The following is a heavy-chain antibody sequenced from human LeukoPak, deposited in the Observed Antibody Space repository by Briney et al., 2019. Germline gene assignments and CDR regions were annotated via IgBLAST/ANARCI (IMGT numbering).Heavy chain of an antibody. Sequence: GGSLRLSCAASGFTFSSCAMHWVRQAPGKGLEWVAVISYDGSNKYYADSVKGRFTISRDNSKLYLQMNNLRAEDTAVYYCAKKDDYGGDAFDIWGQGTMVTVSS. V-gene: IGHV3-30-3*02. CDR2: ISYDGSNK. CDR3: AKKDDYGGDAFDI. D-gene: IGHD4-23*01. J-gene: IGHJ3*02. CDR1: GFTFSSCA.